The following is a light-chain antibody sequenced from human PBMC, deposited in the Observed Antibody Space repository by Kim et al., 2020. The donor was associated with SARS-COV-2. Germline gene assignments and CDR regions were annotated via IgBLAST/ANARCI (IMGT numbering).Light chain of an antibody. V-gene: IGKV1-5*01. J-gene: IGKJ2*01. CDR3: QQYDSYSYT. CDR1: QSISSS. Sequence: SASEGDRVTITGRASQSISSSLAWYQQKPGKAPNLLIYDASTLKGGVPSRFSGSGSGTEYTLTISSLQPDDFATYYCQQYDSYSYTFGQGTKLEI. CDR2: DAS.